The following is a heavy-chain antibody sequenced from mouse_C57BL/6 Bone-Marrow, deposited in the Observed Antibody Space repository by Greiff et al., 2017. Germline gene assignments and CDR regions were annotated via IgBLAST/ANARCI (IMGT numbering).Heavy chain of an antibody. Sequence: QVQLQQSGAELVKPGASVKMSCKASGYTFTSYWLTWVKQRPGQGLEWIGDIYPGSGSTNYNEKFKSKATLTVDPSSSTAYMQLSSLTSEDSAVYYCARGVTTVVATRWYFDVWGTGTTVTVSS. V-gene: IGHV1-55*01. CDR2: IYPGSGST. CDR3: ARGVTTVVATRWYFDV. J-gene: IGHJ1*03. CDR1: GYTFTSYW. D-gene: IGHD1-1*01.